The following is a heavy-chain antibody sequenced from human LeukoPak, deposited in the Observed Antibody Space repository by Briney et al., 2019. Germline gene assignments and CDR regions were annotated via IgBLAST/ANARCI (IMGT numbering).Heavy chain of an antibody. V-gene: IGHV4-34*01. Sequence: ETMSLSCAVYGGSFSGYYWSWIRQPPGKGLEWIGEINHSGSTNYNPSLKSLLTISVDTSKNQFSLKLSSVTAADTAVYYCARSRPPRYCSGGSCFPFDYWGQETLVPVSS. CDR3: ARSRPPRYCSGGSCFPFDY. CDR1: GGSFSGYY. CDR2: INHSGST. J-gene: IGHJ4*02. D-gene: IGHD2-15*01.